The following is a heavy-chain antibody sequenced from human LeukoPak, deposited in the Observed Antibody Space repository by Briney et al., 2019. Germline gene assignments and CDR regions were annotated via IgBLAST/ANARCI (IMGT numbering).Heavy chain of an antibody. CDR2: IYYSGST. J-gene: IGHJ4*02. CDR3: ARVGVDTAKDY. V-gene: IGHV4-39*07. Sequence: SETLSLTCTVSGGSISSSSYYWGWIRQPPGKGLEWIGSIYYSGSTYYNPSLKSRVTISVDTSKNQFSLKLSSVTAADTAVYYCARVGVDTAKDYWGQGTLVTVSS. CDR1: GGSISSSSYY. D-gene: IGHD5-18*01.